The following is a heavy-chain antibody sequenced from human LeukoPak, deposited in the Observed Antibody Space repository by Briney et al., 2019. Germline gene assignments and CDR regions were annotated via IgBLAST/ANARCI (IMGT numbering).Heavy chain of an antibody. D-gene: IGHD2-2*01. J-gene: IGHJ6*03. CDR1: GYTFTSYD. Sequence: GASVKVSCKASGYTFTSYDINWVRQATGQGLEWMGWMNPNSGNTGYAQKFQGRVTITRNTSISTAYMELSSLRSEDTAVYYCARGTSSWTLYYYYYIDVWGKGTTVTVSS. CDR3: ARGTSSWTLYYYYYIDV. CDR2: MNPNSGNT. V-gene: IGHV1-8*03.